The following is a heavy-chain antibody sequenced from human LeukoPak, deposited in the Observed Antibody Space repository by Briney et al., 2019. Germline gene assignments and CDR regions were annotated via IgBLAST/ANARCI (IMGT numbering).Heavy chain of an antibody. CDR1: GGSISSGSYY. CDR3: AGSGIRNFDWLLRGGTFDI. D-gene: IGHD3-9*01. CDR2: IYTSGST. J-gene: IGHJ3*02. Sequence: PSETLSLTCTVSGGSISSGSYYWSWIRQPAGKGLEWIGRIYTSGSTNYNPSLKSRVTISVDTSKNQFSLKLSSVTAADTAVYYCAGSGIRNFDWLLRGGTFDIWGQGTMVTVSS. V-gene: IGHV4-61*02.